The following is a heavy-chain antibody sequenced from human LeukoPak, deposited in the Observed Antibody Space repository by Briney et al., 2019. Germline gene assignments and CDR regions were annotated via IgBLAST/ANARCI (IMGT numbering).Heavy chain of an antibody. CDR2: ISGSGGST. Sequence: GGSLRLSCAASGFTFSSYAMGWVRQAPGKGLEWVSAISGSGGSTYYADSVKGRFTISRDNSKNTLYLQMNSLRAEDTAVYYCAKPTNPSLKRGYFDYWGQGTLVTVSS. V-gene: IGHV3-23*01. CDR1: GFTFSSYA. D-gene: IGHD1-26*01. CDR3: AKPTNPSLKRGYFDY. J-gene: IGHJ4*02.